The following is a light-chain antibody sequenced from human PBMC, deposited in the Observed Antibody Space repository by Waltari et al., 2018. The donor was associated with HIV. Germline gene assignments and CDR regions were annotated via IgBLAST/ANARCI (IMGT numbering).Light chain of an antibody. CDR2: DVT. CDR1: SSDVGGSKY. CDR3: CSYTSSITGRV. Sequence: QSALTQPASVSGSPGQSITISCTGTSSDVGGSKYVSWYQQYLGKAPKLIIYDVTNRPSGVSNRFSGSKSGNTASLTISGLQAEDEADYYCCSYTSSITGRVFGTGTKVTVL. J-gene: IGLJ1*01. V-gene: IGLV2-14*03.